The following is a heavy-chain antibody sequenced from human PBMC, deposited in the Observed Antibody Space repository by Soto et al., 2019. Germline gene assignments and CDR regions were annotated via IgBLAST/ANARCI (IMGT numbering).Heavy chain of an antibody. Sequence: HPGGSLRLSCAASGFTFSSYAMSWVRQAPGKGLEWVSAIGGSGGSTYYADSVKGRFTISRDNSKNTLYLQMNSLRAEDTAVYYCAKDQVVVVPAAMKANYYYYYMDVWGKGTTVTVSS. CDR2: IGGSGGST. CDR1: GFTFSSYA. V-gene: IGHV3-23*01. CDR3: AKDQVVVVPAAMKANYYYYYMDV. J-gene: IGHJ6*03. D-gene: IGHD2-2*01.